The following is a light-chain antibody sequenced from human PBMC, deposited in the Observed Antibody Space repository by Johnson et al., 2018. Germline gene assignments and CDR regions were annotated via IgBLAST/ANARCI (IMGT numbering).Light chain of an antibody. CDR3: GTWDSSLSAGNC. Sequence: QSVLTQPPSVSAAPGQKVTISCSGSRSNIGNNYVSWYQQLPGTAPKLLIYENNKRPSGIPDRFSGSKSGTSATLGITGLQTGDEADYYCGTWDSSLSAGNCFRAGTKFTFL. J-gene: IGLJ1*01. V-gene: IGLV1-51*02. CDR1: RSNIGNNY. CDR2: ENN.